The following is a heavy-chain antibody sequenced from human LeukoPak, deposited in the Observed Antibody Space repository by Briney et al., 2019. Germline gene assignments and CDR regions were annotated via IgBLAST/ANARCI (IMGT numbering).Heavy chain of an antibody. CDR3: AKDITMVAYCSSDSCYPDC. Sequence: QPGGSLRLSCAASAFTFSSYAMSWVRQAPGKGLEWVSAISGSGGSTYYADSVKGRFTISRDNSKNTLYLQMNSLRAEDTAVYYCAKDITMVAYCSSDSCYPDCWGQGTLVTVSS. V-gene: IGHV3-23*01. D-gene: IGHD2-15*01. CDR1: AFTFSSYA. CDR2: ISGSGGST. J-gene: IGHJ4*02.